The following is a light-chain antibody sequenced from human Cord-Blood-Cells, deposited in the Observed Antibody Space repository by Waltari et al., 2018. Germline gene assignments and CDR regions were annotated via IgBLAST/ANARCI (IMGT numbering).Light chain of an antibody. CDR2: GKN. CDR3: NSRDSSGNHLYV. CDR1: SLRSYY. J-gene: IGLJ1*01. V-gene: IGLV3-19*01. Sequence: SSELTQDPAVSVALGQTVRITCEGDSLRSYYASWYQQKPGQAAVLVIYGKNNRTSGIPDRFSGSSSGNTASLTITGAQAEDEADYYCNSRDSSGNHLYVFGTGTKVTVL.